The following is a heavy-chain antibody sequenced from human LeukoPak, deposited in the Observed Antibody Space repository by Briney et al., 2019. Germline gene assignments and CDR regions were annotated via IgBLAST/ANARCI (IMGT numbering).Heavy chain of an antibody. Sequence: SETLSLTCTVSGGSISSSSYYWGWIRQPPGRGLGWIGSIYYSGSTYYNPSLKSRVTISVDTSKNQFSLKLSSVTAADTAVYYCARDGDYYDSSGYYPDKNNWFDPWGQGTLVTVSS. CDR1: GGSISSSSYY. V-gene: IGHV4-39*07. CDR3: ARDGDYYDSSGYYPDKNNWFDP. D-gene: IGHD3-22*01. J-gene: IGHJ5*02. CDR2: IYYSGST.